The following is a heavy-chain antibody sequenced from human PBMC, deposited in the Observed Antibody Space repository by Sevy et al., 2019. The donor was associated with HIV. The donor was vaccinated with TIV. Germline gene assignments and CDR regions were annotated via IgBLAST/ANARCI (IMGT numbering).Heavy chain of an antibody. D-gene: IGHD3-22*01. CDR2: ISGSGGRT. CDR3: AKVQYYDSSGYYDY. J-gene: IGHJ4*02. V-gene: IGHV3-23*01. Sequence: GGSLRLSCAASGFTLSSYAMSWVRQAPGKGLEWVSAISGSGGRTYYAYSVKGRFTISRDNSKNTLYLQMNSLRAEDTAVYYCAKVQYYDSSGYYDYWGQGTLVTVSS. CDR1: GFTLSSYA.